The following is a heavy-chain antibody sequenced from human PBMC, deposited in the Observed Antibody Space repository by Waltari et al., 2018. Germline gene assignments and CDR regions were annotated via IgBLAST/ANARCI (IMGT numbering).Heavy chain of an antibody. Sequence: QVQLQESGPGLVKPSETLSLTCSVSGGSIGRYYWNWIRQPAGRGLEWIGHVYTTGSTNNKPSLKRRVTISVDTSKNQLSLKLTSVTTADTAIYYCARGGAFGGEDAFDIWGQGTKVTVSS. V-gene: IGHV4-4*07. D-gene: IGHD3-10*01. CDR1: GGSIGRYY. J-gene: IGHJ3*02. CDR3: ARGGAFGGEDAFDI. CDR2: VYTTGST.